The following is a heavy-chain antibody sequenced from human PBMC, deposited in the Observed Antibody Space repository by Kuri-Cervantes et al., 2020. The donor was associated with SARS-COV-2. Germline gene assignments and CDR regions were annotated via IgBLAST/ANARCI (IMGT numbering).Heavy chain of an antibody. CDR1: GFTFGDYA. Sequence: GESLKISCTASGFTFGDYAMSWVRQAPGKGLEWVGFIRSKAYGGTTEYAASVKGRFTISRDDSKSIAYLQMNSLKTEDTAVYYRTRERVVPAAIYPDAFDIWGQGTMVTVSS. CDR2: IRSKAYGGTT. J-gene: IGHJ3*02. V-gene: IGHV3-49*04. D-gene: IGHD2-2*02. CDR3: TRERVVPAAIYPDAFDI.